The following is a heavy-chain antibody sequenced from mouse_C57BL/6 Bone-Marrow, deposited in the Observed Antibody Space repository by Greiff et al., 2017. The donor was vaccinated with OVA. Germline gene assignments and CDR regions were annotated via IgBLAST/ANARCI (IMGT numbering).Heavy chain of an antibody. J-gene: IGHJ1*03. V-gene: IGHV1-19*01. CDR3: AREDYYYGSSYGYVDV. Sequence: EVQLQQSGPVLVKPGASVKMSCKASGYTFTDYYMNWVKQSHGKSLEWIGVINPYNGGTSYNQKVKGKATLTVDKSSSTAYMELNSLTSEDSAVYYCAREDYYYGSSYGYVDVWGTGTTVTVSS. CDR1: GYTFTDYY. D-gene: IGHD1-1*01. CDR2: INPYNGGT.